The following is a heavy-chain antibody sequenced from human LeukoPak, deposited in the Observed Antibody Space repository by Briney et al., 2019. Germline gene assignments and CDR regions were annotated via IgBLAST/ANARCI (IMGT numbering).Heavy chain of an antibody. CDR2: INPNSGGT. V-gene: IGHV1-2*02. CDR1: GYTFTGYY. D-gene: IGHD3-3*01. J-gene: IGHJ4*02. CDR3: ARGPPTTIFGVVIIVPDFDY. Sequence: ASVKVSCKASGYTFTGYYMHWVRQAPGQGLEWMGWINPNSGGTNYAQKFQGRVTMTRDTSISTAYMELSRLRSDDTAVYYCARGPPTTIFGVVIIVPDFDYWGQGTLITVSS.